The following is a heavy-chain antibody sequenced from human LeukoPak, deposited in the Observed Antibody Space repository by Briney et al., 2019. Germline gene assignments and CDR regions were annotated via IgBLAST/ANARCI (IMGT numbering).Heavy chain of an antibody. V-gene: IGHV3-53*01. Sequence: PGGSLILSCVASGFTVSGVYMSWVRQAPGQGLDWVSVIYSDDSTYYADSVKGRFTISRDNSKNTLNLQMNSLRAEDTAVYYCASRPRDAAALDYWGQGTLVTVSS. D-gene: IGHD6-13*01. CDR3: ASRPRDAAALDY. CDR1: GFTVSGVY. J-gene: IGHJ4*02. CDR2: IYSDDST.